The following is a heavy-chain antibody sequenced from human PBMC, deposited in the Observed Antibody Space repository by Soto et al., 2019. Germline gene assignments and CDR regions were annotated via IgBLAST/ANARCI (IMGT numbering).Heavy chain of an antibody. CDR1: GFTFSSYS. J-gene: IGHJ3*02. CDR2: ISSSSSTI. V-gene: IGHV3-48*01. CDR3: AREIPRRRAGLAFDAFDI. D-gene: IGHD6-19*01. Sequence: EVQLVESGGGLVQPGGSLRLSCAASGFTFSSYSMNWVRQAPGKGLEWVSYISSSSSTIYYADSVKGRFTISRDNAKDSLYLPMNSLRAEDTAVYYCAREIPRRRAGLAFDAFDIWGQGTMVTVSS.